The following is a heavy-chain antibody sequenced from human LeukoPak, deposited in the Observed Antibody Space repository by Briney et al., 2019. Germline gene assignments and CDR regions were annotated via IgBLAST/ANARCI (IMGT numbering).Heavy chain of an antibody. V-gene: IGHV3-11*01. D-gene: IGHD6-13*01. CDR1: GFTFSDYY. CDR2: ISSSGSTI. J-gene: IGHJ4*02. Sequence: GGSLRLSYAASGFTFSDYYMSWIRQAPGKGLEWVSYISSSGSTIYYADSVKGRFTISRDNAKNSLYLQMNSLRAEDTAVYYCARVKDSSWTGPFDYWGQGTLVTVSS. CDR3: ARVKDSSWTGPFDY.